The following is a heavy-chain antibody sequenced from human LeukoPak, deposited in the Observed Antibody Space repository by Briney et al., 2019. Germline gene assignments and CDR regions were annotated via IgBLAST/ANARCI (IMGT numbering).Heavy chain of an antibody. D-gene: IGHD5-24*01. J-gene: IGHJ3*02. CDR3: ARDPQRWLQSGGAFDI. CDR2: IYTSGST. V-gene: IGHV4-4*07. CDR1: GGSISSYY. Sequence: SETLSLTCTVSGGSISSYYWSWIRQPAGKGLGWIGRIYTSGSTNYNPSLKSRVTISVDTSKNQFSLKLSSVTAADTAVYYCARDPQRWLQSGGAFDIWGQGTMVTVSS.